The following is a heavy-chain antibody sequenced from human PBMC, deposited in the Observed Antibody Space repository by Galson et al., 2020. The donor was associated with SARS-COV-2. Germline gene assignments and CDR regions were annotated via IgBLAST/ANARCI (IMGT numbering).Heavy chain of an antibody. V-gene: IGHV3-48*03. CDR2: ISSSGSTI. J-gene: IGHJ6*02. CDR1: GFTFSTYD. Sequence: GESLKISCAASGFTFSTYDMNWLRQSPGKGLEWVSYISSSGSTIYYEDSVKGRFTISRDNAKNSLYLQMNSLRAEDTAVYYCARGSSVYYYAGDVWGQVTTVTVSS. CDR3: ARGSSVYYYAGDV. D-gene: IGHD2-2*01.